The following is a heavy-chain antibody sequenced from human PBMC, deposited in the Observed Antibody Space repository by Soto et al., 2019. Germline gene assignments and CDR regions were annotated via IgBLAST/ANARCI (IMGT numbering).Heavy chain of an antibody. V-gene: IGHV3-30-3*01. CDR3: ARDLGDYGDYYDYGMDV. J-gene: IGHJ6*02. Sequence: QVQLVESGGGVVQPGRSLRLSCAASGFTFSSYAMHWVRQAPGKGLEWVAVISYDGSNKYYADSVKGRFTISRDNSKNTLYLQMNSLRAEDTAVYYCARDLGDYGDYYDYGMDVWGQGTTVTVSS. CDR1: GFTFSSYA. D-gene: IGHD4-17*01. CDR2: ISYDGSNK.